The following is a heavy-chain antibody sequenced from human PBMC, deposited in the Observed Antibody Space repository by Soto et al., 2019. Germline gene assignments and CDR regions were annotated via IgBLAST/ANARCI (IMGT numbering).Heavy chain of an antibody. CDR1: GYTFTSYA. J-gene: IGHJ4*02. CDR3: ARGVFEFWAMVRGVKFDY. Sequence: QVQLVQSGAEVKKPGASVKVSCKASGYTFTSYAMHWVRQAPGQRLEWMGWINAGNGNTKYSQKFQGRVTITRDTSASTAYMELSSLRSEDTAVYYCARGVFEFWAMVRGVKFDYWGQGTLVTVSS. V-gene: IGHV1-3*01. D-gene: IGHD3-10*01. CDR2: INAGNGNT.